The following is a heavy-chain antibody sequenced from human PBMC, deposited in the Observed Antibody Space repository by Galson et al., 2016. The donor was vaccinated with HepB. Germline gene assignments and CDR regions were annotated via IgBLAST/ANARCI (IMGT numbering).Heavy chain of an antibody. CDR1: GFTFSHYT. CDR2: ISYDGTTK. Sequence: SLRLSCAASGFTFSHYTMHWVRQAPGKGLEWMALISYDGTTKLFADSVKGRVTVSRDNPKNTLYLEMNSVRPEDTGVYYCAREVVGSGWPKYYGLDVWGQGTTITVPS. J-gene: IGHJ6*02. CDR3: AREVVGSGWPKYYGLDV. D-gene: IGHD6-19*01. V-gene: IGHV3-30-3*01.